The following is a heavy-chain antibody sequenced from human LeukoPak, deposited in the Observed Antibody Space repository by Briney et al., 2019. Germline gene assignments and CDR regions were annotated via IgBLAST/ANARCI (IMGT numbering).Heavy chain of an antibody. Sequence: SETLSLTCTVSGGSISSYYWSWIRQPPGKGLEWIGYIYYSGSTNYSPSLKSRVTISVDTSKNQFSLKLSSVTAADTAVYYCARHSSSWCYFDYWGQGTLVTVSS. CDR1: GGSISSYY. CDR3: ARHSSSWCYFDY. V-gene: IGHV4-59*08. CDR2: IYYSGST. D-gene: IGHD6-13*01. J-gene: IGHJ4*02.